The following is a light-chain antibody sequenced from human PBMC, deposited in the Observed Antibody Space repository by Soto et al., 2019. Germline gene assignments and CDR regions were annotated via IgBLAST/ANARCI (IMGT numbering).Light chain of an antibody. CDR3: AGWDDRLNGLV. J-gene: IGLJ2*01. CDR2: SNN. CDR1: SSNIGSNT. Sequence: QPVLTQPPSASGTPGQRVTISCSGSSSNIGSNTVNWYQQLPGTAPKLLIYSNNQRPSGVPDRFSGSKSGTSASLAISGLQSEDEADYYCAGWDDRLNGLVFGGGTKLTVL. V-gene: IGLV1-44*01.